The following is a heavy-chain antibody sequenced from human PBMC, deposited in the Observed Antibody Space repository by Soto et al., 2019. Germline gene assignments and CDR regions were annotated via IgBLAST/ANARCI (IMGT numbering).Heavy chain of an antibody. V-gene: IGHV4-4*07. D-gene: IGHD6-13*01. Sequence: SETLSLTCTVSVDSITTYYWSWIRQPAGKGLEWIGRIDASGNTNYDPSLNSRVTMSIDTSKKRFSLKLTSVTAADTAIYYCARYSNNWFQTEGMDVWGQGTTVTVSS. CDR3: ARYSNNWFQTEGMDV. J-gene: IGHJ6*02. CDR1: VDSITTYY. CDR2: IDASGNT.